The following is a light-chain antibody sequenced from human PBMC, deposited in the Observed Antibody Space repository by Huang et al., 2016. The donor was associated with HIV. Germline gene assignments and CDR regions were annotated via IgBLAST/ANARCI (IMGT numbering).Light chain of an antibody. CDR1: QYINTY. V-gene: IGKV1D-8*03. CDR2: SAS. CDR3: QQYHAFPLT. Sequence: VIWMTQSPPLVSASTGDRVTINCRVGQYINTYLAWYQKKPGKAPVLLIDSASVLQDGVPSRFNGSVSGTQFSLTISCLQTEGFATYCCQQYHAFPLTFGAGTKVEI. J-gene: IGKJ4*01.